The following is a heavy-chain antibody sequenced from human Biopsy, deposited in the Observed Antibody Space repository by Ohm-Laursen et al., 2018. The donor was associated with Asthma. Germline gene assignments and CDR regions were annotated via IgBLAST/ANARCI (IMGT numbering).Heavy chain of an antibody. Sequence: GTLSLTCPVSGGSITSSSYYWGWIRQPPGKGMEWIGSMYHSGSPYYHPSLKSRATISVDTSKNQLSLRMSSVTAADTAVYFCVRHQYSSSWSTFDYWGQGALVTVSS. V-gene: IGHV4-39*01. CDR2: MYHSGSP. D-gene: IGHD3-22*01. CDR3: VRHQYSSSWSTFDY. CDR1: GGSITSSSYY. J-gene: IGHJ4*02.